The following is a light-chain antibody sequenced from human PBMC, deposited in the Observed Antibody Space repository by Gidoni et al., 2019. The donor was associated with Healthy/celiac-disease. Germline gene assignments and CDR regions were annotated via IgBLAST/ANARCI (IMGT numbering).Light chain of an antibody. CDR3: QQYNSYSPT. J-gene: IGKJ2*01. CDR2: DAS. CDR1: QSLSSW. V-gene: IGKV1-5*01. Sequence: IQMTQSPSTMSSSVGDRVSIPCRASQSLSSWLAWYQQKPGNAPKLLIYDASSLASGVPSRFSGSGSGTEFTLTISSLQPDDFATYYCQQYNSYSPTFGQGTKLEIK.